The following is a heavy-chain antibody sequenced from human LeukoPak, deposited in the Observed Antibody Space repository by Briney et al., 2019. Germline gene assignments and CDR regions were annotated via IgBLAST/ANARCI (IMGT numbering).Heavy chain of an antibody. D-gene: IGHD4-17*01. CDR3: ARVGSYGDTLWGFDP. Sequence: SETLSLTCTVSGGSISSYYWSWIRQPAGKGLEWIGRIYTSGSTNYNPSLKSRVTISVDTSKNQFSLKLSSVTAADTAVYYCARVGSYGDTLWGFDPWGQGTLVTVSS. V-gene: IGHV4-4*07. J-gene: IGHJ5*02. CDR2: IYTSGST. CDR1: GGSISSYY.